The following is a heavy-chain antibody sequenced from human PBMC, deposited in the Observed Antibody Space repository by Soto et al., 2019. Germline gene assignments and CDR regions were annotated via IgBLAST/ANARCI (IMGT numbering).Heavy chain of an antibody. J-gene: IGHJ4*02. CDR2: IKSKADGGTT. D-gene: IGHD3-16*02. CDR1: GAAFTNAW. V-gene: IGHV3-15*01. CDR3: TTYDYIWGSDRIRWAY. Sequence: EVQLVESGGDLVKPGGSLRLSCAASGAAFTNAWMSWVRQAPGKGLEWVGRIKSKADGGTTDYAARVQGRFTISRDDSKNMLYLQMNSLKTEDTAMYYCTTYDYIWGSDRIRWAYWGQGTLVTVSS.